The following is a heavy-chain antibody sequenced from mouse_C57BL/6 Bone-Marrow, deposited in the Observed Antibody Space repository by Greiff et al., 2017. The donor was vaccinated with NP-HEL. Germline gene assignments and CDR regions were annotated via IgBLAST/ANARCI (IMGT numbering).Heavy chain of an antibody. CDR2: ISDGGSYT. CDR1: GFTFSSYA. V-gene: IGHV5-4*01. Sequence: DVQLVESGGGLVKPGGSLKLSCAASGFTFSSYAMSWVRQTPEKRLEWLATISDGGSYTYYPDNVKGRFTISRDNAKNNLYLQMSHLKSEDTAMYYCARDLDYSNYGGFAYWGQGTLVTVSA. CDR3: ARDLDYSNYGGFAY. J-gene: IGHJ3*01. D-gene: IGHD2-5*01.